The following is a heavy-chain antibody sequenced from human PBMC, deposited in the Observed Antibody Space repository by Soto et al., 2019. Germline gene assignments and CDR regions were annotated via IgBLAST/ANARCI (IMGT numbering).Heavy chain of an antibody. CDR1: GYSFTSYW. CDR3: ARLGRYSYGSPYYYYYYGMDV. Sequence: PGESLKISCKGSGYSFTSYWIGWVRQMPGKGLEWMGIIYPGDSDTRYSPSFQGQVTISADKSISTAYLQWSSLKASDTAMYYCARLGRYSYGSPYYYYYYGMDVWGQGTTVTVSS. J-gene: IGHJ6*02. D-gene: IGHD5-18*01. CDR2: IYPGDSDT. V-gene: IGHV5-51*01.